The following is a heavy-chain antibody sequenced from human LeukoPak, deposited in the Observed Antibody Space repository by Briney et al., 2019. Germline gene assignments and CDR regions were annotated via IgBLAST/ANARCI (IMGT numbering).Heavy chain of an antibody. D-gene: IGHD6-19*01. CDR1: GFTFSSYA. Sequence: GGSLRLSLAAPGFTFSSYAIHWVRQAPGKGLEWVSLISFDGSNRYYADSVKGRFAISRDNSKNTLYLQMNSLRPEDTAVYYCARGNGLSSGWYEFDFWGQGALVAVSS. CDR3: ARGNGLSSGWYEFDF. CDR2: ISFDGSNR. J-gene: IGHJ4*02. V-gene: IGHV3-30*09.